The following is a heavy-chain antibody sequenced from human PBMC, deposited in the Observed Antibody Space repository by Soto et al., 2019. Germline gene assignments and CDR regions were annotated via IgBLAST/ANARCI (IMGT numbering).Heavy chain of an antibody. CDR1: EYTFTSYD. CDR2: MNRNSGNT. Sequence: ASVKVSCNTSEYTFTSYDVNWVRQTTGQGLEWMGWMNRNSGNTGYAQKIQGRVTMTTNTSISTAYMELSGLRSDATTIYYCAKGRWRGYCRVTACYTENYWGQGSVGTVSS. J-gene: IGHJ4*02. CDR3: AKGRWRGYCRVTACYTENY. V-gene: IGHV1-8*01. D-gene: IGHD2-2*02.